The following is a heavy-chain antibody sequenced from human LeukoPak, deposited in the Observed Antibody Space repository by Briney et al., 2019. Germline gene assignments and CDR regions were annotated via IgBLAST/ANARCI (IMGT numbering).Heavy chain of an antibody. V-gene: IGHV4-59*12. J-gene: IGHJ3*02. CDR3: ARENPVETHAVAFDI. Sequence: ETLSLTCTVSGASISTFYWSWIRQPPGKGLEWIGYLFFSGSTSYNPSLKSRVTMSVDTSKNQFSLKLSSVTAADTAVYYCARENPVETHAVAFDIWGQGTMVTVSS. CDR1: GASISTFY. D-gene: IGHD5-24*01. CDR2: LFFSGST.